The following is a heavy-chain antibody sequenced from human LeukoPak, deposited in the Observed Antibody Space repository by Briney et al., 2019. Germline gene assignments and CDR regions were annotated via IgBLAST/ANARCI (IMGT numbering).Heavy chain of an antibody. CDR3: ARGGGLDV. CDR2: INHNGNVN. D-gene: IGHD3-16*01. Sequence: GGSLRLSCAASGFTFSSYWMSWVRQAPGKGLEWVASINHNGNVNYYVDSVKGRFTISRDNAKNSLYLQMSNLRAEDTAVYFCARGGGLDVWGQGATVTVSS. J-gene: IGHJ6*02. V-gene: IGHV3-7*03. CDR1: GFTFSSYW.